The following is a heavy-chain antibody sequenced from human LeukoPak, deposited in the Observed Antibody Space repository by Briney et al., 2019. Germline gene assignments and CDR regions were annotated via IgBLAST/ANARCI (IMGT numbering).Heavy chain of an antibody. Sequence: PGGSLRLSCAVSGFMFSQHTMSWVRQAPGKRLEWVSSISGSSDATRYADSVMGRFTISRDNAKNTLSLQMNSLRAEDTAVYYCAKSDCASDGCKLLNYWGQGTLVTASS. V-gene: IGHV3-23*01. CDR1: GFMFSQHT. J-gene: IGHJ4*02. CDR3: AKSDCASDGCKLLNY. CDR2: ISGSSDAT. D-gene: IGHD3-10*01.